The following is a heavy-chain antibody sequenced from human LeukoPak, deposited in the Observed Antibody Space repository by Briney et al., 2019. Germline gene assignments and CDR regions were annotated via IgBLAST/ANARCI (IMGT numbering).Heavy chain of an antibody. CDR1: GGSISSSSYY. V-gene: IGHV4-39*01. CDR3: VRLPGATRYNWFDP. CDR2: IYYSGST. J-gene: IGHJ5*02. D-gene: IGHD1-26*01. Sequence: SETLSLTCTVSGGSISSSSYYWGWIRQPPGKGLEWIGSIYYSGSTYYNLSLKSRVTISVDTSKNQFSLKLSSVTAADTAVYYCVRLPGATRYNWFDPWGQGTLVTVSS.